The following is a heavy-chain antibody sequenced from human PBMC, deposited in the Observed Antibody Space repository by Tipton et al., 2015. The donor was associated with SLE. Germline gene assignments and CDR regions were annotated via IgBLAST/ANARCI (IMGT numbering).Heavy chain of an antibody. CDR1: NFSISSGHY. Sequence: GLVKPSETLSLTCSVSNFSISSGHYWVWIRQPPGKGLEWIGSIFHRGNSYYSPSLQSRVTISVDTSKNHFSLRLTSVTAADTAMYYCARRGSGSFFDYWGQGALVTVSS. CDR3: ARRGSGSFFDY. CDR2: IFHRGNS. J-gene: IGHJ4*02. V-gene: IGHV4-38-2*02. D-gene: IGHD3-10*01.